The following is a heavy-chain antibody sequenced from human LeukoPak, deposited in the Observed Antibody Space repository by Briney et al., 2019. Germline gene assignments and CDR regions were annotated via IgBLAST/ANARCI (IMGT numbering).Heavy chain of an antibody. V-gene: IGHV4-39*07. Sequence: SETLSLTCTGSGGSISSSSYYWGWIRQPPGKGLEWIGSIYYSGSTYYNPSLKSRVTISVDTSKNQFSLKLSSVTAADTAVYYCASLQNIVGATPLPDYWGQGTLVTVSS. CDR3: ASLQNIVGATPLPDY. J-gene: IGHJ4*02. D-gene: IGHD1-26*01. CDR1: GGSISSSSYY. CDR2: IYYSGST.